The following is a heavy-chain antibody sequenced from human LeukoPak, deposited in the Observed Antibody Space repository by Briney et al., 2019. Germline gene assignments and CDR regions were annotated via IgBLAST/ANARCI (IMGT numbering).Heavy chain of an antibody. D-gene: IGHD3-16*01. CDR2: IYSSGST. J-gene: IGHJ5*02. Sequence: PSETLSLTCTVYGVSINNYYWSWIGQPPGKGLEWIGYIYSSGSTNYNPSLKSRVIISVDTSKNQFSLKLSSVTAADTAVYYCARRTLCCGERFDPWGQGTLVTVSS. CDR3: ARRTLCCGERFDP. V-gene: IGHV4-59*08. CDR1: GVSINNYY.